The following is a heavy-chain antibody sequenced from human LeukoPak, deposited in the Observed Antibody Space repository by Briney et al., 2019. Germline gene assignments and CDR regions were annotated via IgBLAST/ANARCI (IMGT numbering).Heavy chain of an antibody. CDR1: GFGFSEYD. CDR3: ARDATEYYYGSGSYLPDY. Sequence: GGSLRLSCAASGFGFSEYDMNWVRQAPGKGLQWLSYISGSGDVIYYAASVKGRFTISRDNAKNSLYLEMNSLRAEDTAVYYCARDATEYYYGSGSYLPDYWGQGTLVTVSS. J-gene: IGHJ4*02. CDR2: ISGSGDVI. D-gene: IGHD3-10*01. V-gene: IGHV3-48*01.